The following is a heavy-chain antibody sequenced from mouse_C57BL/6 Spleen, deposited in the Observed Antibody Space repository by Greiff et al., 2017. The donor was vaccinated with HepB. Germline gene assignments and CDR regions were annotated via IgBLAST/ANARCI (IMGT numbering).Heavy chain of an antibody. Sequence: QVQLQQSGAELVKPGASVKLSCKASGYTFTEYTIHWVKQRSGRGLEWIGWFYTGSGSIKYNEKFKDKATLTADKSYSTVYMELSRLTSEDSAVYFCARHEGDYYGSSYWYFDVWGTGTTVTVSS. CDR2: FYTGSGSI. CDR3: ARHEGDYYGSSYWYFDV. D-gene: IGHD1-1*01. J-gene: IGHJ1*03. CDR1: GYTFTEYT. V-gene: IGHV1-62-2*01.